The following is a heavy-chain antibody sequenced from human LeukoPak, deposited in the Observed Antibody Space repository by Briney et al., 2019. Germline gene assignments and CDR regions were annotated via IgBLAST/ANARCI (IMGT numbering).Heavy chain of an antibody. Sequence: GASVKVSCKASGGTFSSYAISWVRQAPGQGLGWMGGIIPIFGTANYEQKVQGRVTITADESTSTAYMELSSLRSEDTAVYYCARALYSSGWYWYSDLWGRGTLVTVSS. D-gene: IGHD6-19*01. CDR1: GGTFSSYA. V-gene: IGHV1-69*13. CDR2: IIPIFGTA. J-gene: IGHJ2*01. CDR3: ARALYSSGWYWYSDL.